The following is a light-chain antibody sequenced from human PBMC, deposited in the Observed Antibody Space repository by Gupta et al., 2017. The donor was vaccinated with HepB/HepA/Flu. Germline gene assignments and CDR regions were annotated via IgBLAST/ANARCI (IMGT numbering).Light chain of an antibody. CDR1: QSLLYSSKSKNY. CDR3: HQYYSTPWT. J-gene: IGKJ1*01. CDR2: WAS. Sequence: IVITQSPDSLTVPLGERATINCKSSQSLLYSSKSKNYLAWYQQKSGQPPKLLIYWASTRESGVPDRFSGSGSGTDFTLTISSLQAEDAALYFCHQYYSTPWTFGRGTKVEIK. V-gene: IGKV4-1*01.